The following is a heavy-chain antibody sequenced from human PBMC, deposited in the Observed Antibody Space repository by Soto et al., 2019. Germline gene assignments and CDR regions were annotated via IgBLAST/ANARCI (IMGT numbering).Heavy chain of an antibody. D-gene: IGHD5-18*01. V-gene: IGHV4-59*01. Sequence: SETLSLTCTVSGGSISSYYWSWIRQPPGKGLEWIGYIYYSGSTNYNPSLKSRVTISVDTSKNQFSLKLSSVTAADTAVYYCARDTAMAPGYYYYGMDVWGQGTTVTVSS. CDR2: IYYSGST. CDR1: GGSISSYY. CDR3: ARDTAMAPGYYYYGMDV. J-gene: IGHJ6*02.